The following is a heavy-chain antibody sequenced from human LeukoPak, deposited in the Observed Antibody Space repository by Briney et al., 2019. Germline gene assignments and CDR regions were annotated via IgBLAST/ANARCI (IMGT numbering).Heavy chain of an antibody. Sequence: PSETLSLTCTVSGGSISSGDYYWSWIRQPPGKGLEWIGYIYYSGSTYYNPSLESRVTISVDTSKNQFSLKLSSVTAADTAVYYCARGCSGGSCYSEPLDPWGQGTLVTVSS. J-gene: IGHJ5*02. CDR1: GGSISSGDYY. CDR2: IYYSGST. V-gene: IGHV4-30-4*01. D-gene: IGHD2-15*01. CDR3: ARGCSGGSCYSEPLDP.